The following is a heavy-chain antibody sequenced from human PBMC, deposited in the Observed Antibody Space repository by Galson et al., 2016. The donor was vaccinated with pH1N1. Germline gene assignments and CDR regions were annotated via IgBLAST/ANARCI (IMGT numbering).Heavy chain of an antibody. J-gene: IGHJ4*02. CDR2: INYSGRDT. V-gene: IGHV3-11*01. CDR3: TRCDYGDYVGIDY. D-gene: IGHD4-17*01. Sequence: SLRLSCAASGFSFSGRPMSWIRQAPGKGLEWIAYINYSGRDTYYGDSVRGRFTISRDNAKNSMYLQMNSLRAEDTAVYYCTRCDYGDYVGIDYWGQGTVVTVSS. CDR1: GFSFSGRP.